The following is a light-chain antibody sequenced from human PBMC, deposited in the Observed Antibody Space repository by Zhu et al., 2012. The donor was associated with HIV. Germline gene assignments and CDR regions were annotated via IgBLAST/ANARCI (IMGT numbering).Light chain of an antibody. J-gene: IGKJ4*01. Sequence: EIVLTQSPGTLSLFPGETATLSCRASQSVIHNYLAWYQQKVGQPPRLLTYGASTRATGIPDRFSGSGSGTDFTLTISRLEPEDFAVYYCQQYGRSPLTFGGGTRVEIK. CDR3: QQYGRSPLT. CDR1: QSVIHNY. V-gene: IGKV3-20*01. CDR2: GAS.